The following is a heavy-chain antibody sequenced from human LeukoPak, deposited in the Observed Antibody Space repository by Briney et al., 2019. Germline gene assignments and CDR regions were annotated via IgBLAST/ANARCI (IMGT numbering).Heavy chain of an antibody. D-gene: IGHD2-2*01. CDR1: GFTFSSYA. Sequence: PGRSLRLSCAASGFTFSSYAMHWVRQAPGKGLEGVAVISYDGSNKYYADSVKGRFTISRDNSKNTLYLQLNSLRAEDTAVYYCARDRGVGVPAAILPNWFDPWGQGTLVTVSS. CDR2: ISYDGSNK. CDR3: ARDRGVGVPAAILPNWFDP. J-gene: IGHJ5*02. V-gene: IGHV3-30-3*01.